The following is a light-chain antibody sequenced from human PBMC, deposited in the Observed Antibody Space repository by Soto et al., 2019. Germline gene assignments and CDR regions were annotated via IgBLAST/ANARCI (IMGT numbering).Light chain of an antibody. CDR3: KEYNTYSYT. CDR2: KAS. CDR1: QRISNW. J-gene: IGKJ2*01. Sequence: DIQMTQSPSTLSASVGDRVTITCRARQRISNWLAWYQQKPGKAPKLLIYKASSLESGVPSRFSGSGSGTEFNLTISSLQPDDFATYYCKEYNTYSYTFGQGNKLEIK. V-gene: IGKV1-5*03.